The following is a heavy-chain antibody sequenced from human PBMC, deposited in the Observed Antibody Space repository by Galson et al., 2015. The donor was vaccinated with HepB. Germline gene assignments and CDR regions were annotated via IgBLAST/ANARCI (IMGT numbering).Heavy chain of an antibody. CDR3: ATVSFSGGNWFDP. CDR2: FDPEDGET. J-gene: IGHJ5*02. D-gene: IGHD3-16*01. CDR1: GYTLTELS. V-gene: IGHV1-24*01. Sequence: SVKVSCKVSGYTLTELSMHWVRQAPGKGLEWMGGFDPEDGETIYAQKFQGRVTMTEDTSTDTAYMELSSLRSEDTAVYYCATVSFSGGNWFDPWGQGTLVTVSS.